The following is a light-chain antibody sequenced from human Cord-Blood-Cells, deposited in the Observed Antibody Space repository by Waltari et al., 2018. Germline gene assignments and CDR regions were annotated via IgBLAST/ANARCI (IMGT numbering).Light chain of an antibody. J-gene: IGKJ5*01. V-gene: IGKV1-39*01. CDR2: AAS. Sequence: DIQMTQSPSSLSASVGDRVTNTCRASQSLSSYLNWYQQKPGKAPKLLIYAASSLQSGVPSRFSGSGSGTDFTLTISSLQPEDFATYYCQQSYSTPTITFGQGTRLEIK. CDR3: QQSYSTPTIT. CDR1: QSLSSY.